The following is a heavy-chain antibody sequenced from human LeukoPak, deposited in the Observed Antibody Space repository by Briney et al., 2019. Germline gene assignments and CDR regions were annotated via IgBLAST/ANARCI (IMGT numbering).Heavy chain of an antibody. CDR2: IYYSGST. D-gene: IGHD2-2*01. J-gene: IGHJ6*02. V-gene: IGHV4-59*01. CDR3: ARVEGGVVVVQLPHRDYYGMDV. Sequence: PSETLSLTCTVSGGSISSYYWSWIRQPPGKGLEWIGYIYYSGSTNYNPSLKSRVTISVDTSKNQFSLKLSSVPAADTAVYYCARVEGGVVVVQLPHRDYYGMDVWGQGTTVTVSS. CDR1: GGSISSYY.